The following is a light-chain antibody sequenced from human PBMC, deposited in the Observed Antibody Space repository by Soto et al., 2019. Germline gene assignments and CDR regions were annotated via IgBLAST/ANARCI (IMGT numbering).Light chain of an antibody. CDR2: DVR. CDR1: SSDVGAYNY. Sequence: ALTQPASVSGSPGQSITISCTGTSSDVGAYNYVSWYQQHPGKAPKLMIYDVRKRPSGISNRFSGPKSGNTASLTISGLQAEDESDYFCSSYTSSSTPYYVFGTGTRSPS. CDR3: SSYTSSSTPYYV. V-gene: IGLV2-14*01. J-gene: IGLJ1*01.